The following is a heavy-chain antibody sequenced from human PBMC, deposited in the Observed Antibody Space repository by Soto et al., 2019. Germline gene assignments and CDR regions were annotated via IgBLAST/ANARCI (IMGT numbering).Heavy chain of an antibody. Sequence: RGESLKISSKCSGDTLTKYWVGLVRQIPGKGLEWTGIIYPGDSDTKYNPSFQGQVTISADKSITTTYLQWSILKASDTAIYYCAASIFYYGMDVWGQGTTVTVSS. CDR3: AASIFYYGMDV. V-gene: IGHV5-51*01. J-gene: IGHJ6*02. CDR2: IYPGDSDT. CDR1: GDTLTKYW.